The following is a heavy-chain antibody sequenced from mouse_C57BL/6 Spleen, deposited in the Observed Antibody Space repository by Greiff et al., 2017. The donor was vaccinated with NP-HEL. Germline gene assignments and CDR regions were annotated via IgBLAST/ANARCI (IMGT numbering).Heavy chain of an antibody. J-gene: IGHJ4*01. CDR3: ARTYGSSYEYAMDY. CDR2: ISSCGSYT. Sequence: EVKLMESGGDLVKPGGSLKLSCAASGFSFSSYGMSWVRQTPDKRLEWVATISSCGSYTYYLDSVKGRFTISRANAKNTLYLQMSSQKSENTAMDYSARTYGSSYEYAMDYWGQGTSVTVSS. D-gene: IGHD1-1*01. V-gene: IGHV5-6*01. CDR1: GFSFSSYG.